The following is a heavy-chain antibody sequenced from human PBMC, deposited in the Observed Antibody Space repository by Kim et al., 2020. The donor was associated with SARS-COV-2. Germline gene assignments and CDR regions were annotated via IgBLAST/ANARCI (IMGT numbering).Heavy chain of an antibody. CDR2: ISAYNGNT. Sequence: ASVKVSCKASGYTFTSYGISWVRQAPGQGLEWMGWISAYNGNTNYAQKLQGRVTMTTDTSTSTAYMELRSLRSDDTAVYYCARARGRGLYYYGMDVWGQGTTVTVSS. D-gene: IGHD3-10*01. V-gene: IGHV1-18*04. CDR1: GYTFTSYG. CDR3: ARARGRGLYYYGMDV. J-gene: IGHJ6*02.